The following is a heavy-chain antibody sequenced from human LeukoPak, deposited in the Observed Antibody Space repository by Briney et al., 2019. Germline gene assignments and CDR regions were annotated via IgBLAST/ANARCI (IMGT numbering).Heavy chain of an antibody. CDR1: GFTFSSYS. J-gene: IGHJ4*02. D-gene: IGHD3-10*01. CDR3: ARVYGSGSYYLALGY. V-gene: IGHV3-21*01. Sequence: GGSLRLSCAASGFTFSSYSMNWVRQAPGKGLEWVSSISSSSSYLYYADSVEGRFTISRDNAKNSLYLQMNSLRAEDTAVYYCARVYGSGSYYLALGYWGQGTLVTVSS. CDR2: ISSSSSYL.